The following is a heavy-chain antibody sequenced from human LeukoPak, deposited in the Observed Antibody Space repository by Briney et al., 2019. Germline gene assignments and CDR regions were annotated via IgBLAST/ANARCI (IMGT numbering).Heavy chain of an antibody. J-gene: IGHJ2*01. CDR3: ARRPGWYFDL. Sequence: GESLKISCKGSGYSFSSYWVGWVRQMPGKGLEWMGIIYPGDSDTTYSPSFQGQVTISADRSTSTAYLQWSSLKAPDTAMYYCARRPGWYFDLWGRGTLVTASS. CDR2: IYPGDSDT. CDR1: GYSFSSYW. V-gene: IGHV5-51*01.